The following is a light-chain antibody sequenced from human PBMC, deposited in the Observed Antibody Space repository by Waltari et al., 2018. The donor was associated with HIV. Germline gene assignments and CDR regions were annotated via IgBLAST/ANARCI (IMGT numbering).Light chain of an antibody. Sequence: QLVLTPSPSASASLGASVKPTCTLSSGHSNYARQWHHTQPGKGPRYLMKLKSDGSHIKGDGAPDRCSGSSSGAERYLTISSLQSEDEADYYCQTWGTGIQEVFGGGTKLTVL. J-gene: IGLJ3*02. CDR2: LKSDGSH. V-gene: IGLV4-69*01. CDR3: QTWGTGIQEV. CDR1: SGHSNYA.